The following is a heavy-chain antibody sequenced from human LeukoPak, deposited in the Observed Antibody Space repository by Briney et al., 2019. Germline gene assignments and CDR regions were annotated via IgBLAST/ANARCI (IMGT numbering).Heavy chain of an antibody. Sequence: SETLSLTCTVSGASMSGQHWSWIRQAPGKGLEWIAWIHYDGRTNYNPSLKSRLSLSVDTSTTQFSLSLNSVPAADTAVYFCARHLNGGTHPLDNWGPGIRVIVSP. J-gene: IGHJ4*02. CDR2: IHYDGRT. V-gene: IGHV4-59*08. CDR1: GASMSGQH. CDR3: ARHLNGGTHPLDN. D-gene: IGHD2-8*01.